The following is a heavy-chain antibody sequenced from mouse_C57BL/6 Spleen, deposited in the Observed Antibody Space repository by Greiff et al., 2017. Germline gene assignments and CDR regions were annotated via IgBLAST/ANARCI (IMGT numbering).Heavy chain of an antibody. V-gene: IGHV5-6*01. D-gene: IGHD2-1*01. CDR1: GFTFSSYG. CDR3: ARQGGNYDFGC. CDR2: ISSGGSYT. Sequence: EVMLVESGGDLVKPGGSLKLSCAASGFTFSSYGMSWVRQTPDKRLEWVATISSGGSYTYYPDSVKGRFTISRDNAKNTLYLQMSSLKSEDTARYYCARQGGNYDFGCWGQGTTLTVAS. J-gene: IGHJ2*01.